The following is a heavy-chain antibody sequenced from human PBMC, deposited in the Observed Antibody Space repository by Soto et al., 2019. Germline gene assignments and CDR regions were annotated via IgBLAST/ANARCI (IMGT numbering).Heavy chain of an antibody. D-gene: IGHD3-3*01. Sequence: PSETLSLTCTVSGGSISSYYWSWIRQPPGKGLEWIGYIYYSGSTNYNPSLKSRVTISVDTPKNQFSLKLSSVTAADTAVYYCARDYYDFWSGYLRGDYYYYYMDVWGKGTTVTVSS. V-gene: IGHV4-59*01. CDR2: IYYSGST. CDR1: GGSISSYY. J-gene: IGHJ6*03. CDR3: ARDYYDFWSGYLRGDYYYYYMDV.